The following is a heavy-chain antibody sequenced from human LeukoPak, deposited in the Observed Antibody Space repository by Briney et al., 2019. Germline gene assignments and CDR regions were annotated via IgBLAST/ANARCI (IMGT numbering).Heavy chain of an antibody. CDR3: ARVGHSSSWYYFDY. J-gene: IGHJ4*02. CDR2: IYTSGST. D-gene: IGHD6-13*01. V-gene: IGHV4-4*07. CDR1: GGSISSYY. Sequence: PSETLSLTCTVSGGSISSYYWSWIRQPAGKGLKWIGRIYTSGSTNYNPSLKSRVTMSVDTSKNQFSLKLSSVTAADTAVYYCARVGHSSSWYYFDYWGQGTLVTVSS.